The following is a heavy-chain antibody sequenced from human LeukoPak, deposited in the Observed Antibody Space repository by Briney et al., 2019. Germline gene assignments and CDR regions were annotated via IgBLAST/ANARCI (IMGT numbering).Heavy chain of an antibody. CDR3: ARERSEFTIFGVVITV. Sequence: SVKVSCKASGGTFSSYAISWVRQAPGQGLEWMGGIIPIFGTANYAQKFQGRVTITTDESTSTAYMELSSLRSEDTAVYYCARERSEFTIFGVVITVWGQGTLVTVSS. D-gene: IGHD3-3*01. CDR2: IIPIFGTA. CDR1: GGTFSSYA. J-gene: IGHJ4*02. V-gene: IGHV1-69*05.